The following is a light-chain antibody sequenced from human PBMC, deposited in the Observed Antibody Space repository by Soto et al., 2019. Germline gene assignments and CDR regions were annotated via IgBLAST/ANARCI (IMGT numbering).Light chain of an antibody. Sequence: QSVLTQPASVSGSHGQSITISCTGTSSDVGSYNLVSWYQQHPGKAPKLMISEVTKRPSGVSNRFSGSKSGNTASLTISGLQAEDEADYYCCSYAGSSTYVFGTVTKVTVL. CDR1: SSDVGSYNL. CDR3: CSYAGSSTYV. J-gene: IGLJ1*01. CDR2: EVT. V-gene: IGLV2-23*02.